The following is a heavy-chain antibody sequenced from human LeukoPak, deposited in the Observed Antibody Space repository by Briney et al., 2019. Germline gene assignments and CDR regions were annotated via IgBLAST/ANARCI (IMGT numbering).Heavy chain of an antibody. D-gene: IGHD5-18*01. J-gene: IGHJ4*02. Sequence: GGSLRLSCAASGFTFSSYPMTWVRQAPGKGLEWVSTIGSSAGDTHYADSVKGRFTISRDNSKNTLSLQTNSLRAEDTAVYYCAKGIELWLTYFDHWGQGTLVTASS. CDR1: GFTFSSYP. V-gene: IGHV3-23*01. CDR3: AKGIELWLTYFDH. CDR2: IGSSAGDT.